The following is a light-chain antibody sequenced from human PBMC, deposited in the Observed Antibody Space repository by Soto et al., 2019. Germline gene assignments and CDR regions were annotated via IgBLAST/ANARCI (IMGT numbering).Light chain of an antibody. Sequence: QSALTQPASVSGSPGQSITVSCTGTNTDVGGYNYVSWYQHRPGKAPRLMIYEVRNRLSGVSNRFSGSKSGNTASLTISGLQSEDEADYYCSSYTSGNSVLFGGGTKLTVL. J-gene: IGLJ2*01. CDR3: SSYTSGNSVL. CDR1: NTDVGGYNY. CDR2: EVR. V-gene: IGLV2-14*01.